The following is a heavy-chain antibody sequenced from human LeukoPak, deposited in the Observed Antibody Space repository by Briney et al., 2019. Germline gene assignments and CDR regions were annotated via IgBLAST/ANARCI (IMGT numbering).Heavy chain of an antibody. V-gene: IGHV4-4*07. Sequence: SETLSLTCTVSGGSISSYYWSWIRQPAGKGLEWIGRIYTSGSTNYNPSLKSRVTISVDKSKNQFSLKLSSVTAADTAVYYCAREELGYCSSTSCPHFDYWGQGTLVSVS. D-gene: IGHD2-2*01. CDR2: IYTSGST. CDR3: AREELGYCSSTSCPHFDY. J-gene: IGHJ4*02. CDR1: GGSISSYY.